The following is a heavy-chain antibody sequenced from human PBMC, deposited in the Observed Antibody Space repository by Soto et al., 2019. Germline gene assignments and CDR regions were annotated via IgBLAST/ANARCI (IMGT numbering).Heavy chain of an antibody. Sequence: QVQLVQSGAEVKKPGSSVKVSCKASGGTFSSYAISWVRQAPGQGLEWMGGIIPIFGTANYAQKFQGRVTITADESTSTAYMGLSSLRSEDTAVYYCARGAITMVRGPFFYWGQGTLVTVSS. CDR1: GGTFSSYA. CDR3: ARGAITMVRGPFFY. CDR2: IIPIFGTA. D-gene: IGHD3-10*01. V-gene: IGHV1-69*01. J-gene: IGHJ4*02.